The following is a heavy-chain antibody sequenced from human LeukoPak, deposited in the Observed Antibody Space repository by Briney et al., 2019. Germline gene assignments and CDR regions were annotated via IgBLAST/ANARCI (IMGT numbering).Heavy chain of an antibody. CDR3: ARVMYSSSWYDPYYYYYMDV. V-gene: IGHV1-18*01. CDR1: GYTFTSYG. D-gene: IGHD6-13*01. CDR2: ISAYNGNT. J-gene: IGHJ6*03. Sequence: GASVKVSCKASGYTFTSYGISWVRQPPGQGLEWMGWISAYNGNTSYAQKLQGRVTMTTDTSTSTAYMELRSLRSDDTAVYYCARVMYSSSWYDPYYYYYMDVWGKGTTVTVSS.